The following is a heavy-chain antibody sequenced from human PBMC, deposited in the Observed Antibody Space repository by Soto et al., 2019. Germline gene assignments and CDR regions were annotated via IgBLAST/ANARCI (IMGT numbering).Heavy chain of an antibody. CDR1: GGTFNVYD. CDR2: INHSGST. Sequence: PSDSLYLTCAVYGGTFNVYDWRWIRHTPGKGLEWIGEINHSGSTNYNPSLKSRVTISVDTSKNQFSLKLSSVTAADTAVYYCGRAMSRGGIQLWFQDFLDRLDPWGQGTLVTVSS. CDR3: GRAMSRGGIQLWFQDFLDRLDP. V-gene: IGHV4-34*01. J-gene: IGHJ5*02. D-gene: IGHD5-18*01.